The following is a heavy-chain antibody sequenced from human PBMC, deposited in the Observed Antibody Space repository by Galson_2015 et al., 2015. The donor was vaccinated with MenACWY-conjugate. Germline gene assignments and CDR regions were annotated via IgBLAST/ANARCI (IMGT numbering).Heavy chain of an antibody. Sequence: SEPLSLTCPVSGGSISSYYWSWIRQPPGKGLEWIGYIYNIGSTNYNPSLKSRVTISVDTSKNQFSLKLSSVTAADTAVYYCAGATVGGRLFQHWGQGTLVTVSS. CDR2: IYNIGST. J-gene: IGHJ1*01. D-gene: IGHD3-10*01. CDR3: AGATVGGRLFQH. CDR1: GGSISSYY. V-gene: IGHV4-59*01.